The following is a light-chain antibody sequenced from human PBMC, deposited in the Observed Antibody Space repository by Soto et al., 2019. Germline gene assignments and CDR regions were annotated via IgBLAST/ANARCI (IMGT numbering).Light chain of an antibody. CDR2: GAS. J-gene: IGKJ1*01. Sequence: ESVLTHSPGTLSLSPGERATLSCRASQSVSSNYLAWYQQKAGQAPRLLIYGASSRATGIPDRFSGSGSGTEFTLTISSLQPDDFATYYCQHYNSYSEAFGQGTKVDIK. V-gene: IGKV3-20*01. CDR1: QSVSSNY. CDR3: QHYNSYSEA.